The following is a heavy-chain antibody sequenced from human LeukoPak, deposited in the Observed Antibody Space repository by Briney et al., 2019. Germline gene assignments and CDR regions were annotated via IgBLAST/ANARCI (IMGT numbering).Heavy chain of an antibody. D-gene: IGHD6-19*01. CDR1: GGSISSGGYY. V-gene: IGHV4-31*03. Sequence: PSETLSLTCTVSGGSISSGGYYWSWIRQHPGKGLEWIGYINYSGSTYYNPSLKSRVTISVDTSKNQFSLKLSSVTAADTAVYYCARTGVAVDAFDIWGQGTMVTVSS. J-gene: IGHJ3*02. CDR2: INYSGST. CDR3: ARTGVAVDAFDI.